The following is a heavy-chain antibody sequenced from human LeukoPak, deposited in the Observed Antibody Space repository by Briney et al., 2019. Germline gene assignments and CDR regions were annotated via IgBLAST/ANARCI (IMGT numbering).Heavy chain of an antibody. J-gene: IGHJ3*02. CDR3: ARERNGGYRPPLHDAFDI. Sequence: ASVKVSCKASGYTFTGYYMHWVRQAPGQGLEWMGWINPNSGGTNYAQKFQGRVTMTRDTSISTAYMELSRLRSEDTAVYYCARERNGGYRPPLHDAFDIWGQGTMVTVSS. D-gene: IGHD5-12*01. V-gene: IGHV1-2*02. CDR2: INPNSGGT. CDR1: GYTFTGYY.